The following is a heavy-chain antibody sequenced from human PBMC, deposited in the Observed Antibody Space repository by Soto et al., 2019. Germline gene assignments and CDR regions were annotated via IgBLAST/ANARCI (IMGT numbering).Heavy chain of an antibody. CDR1: GYTFFSFW. CDR2: IDPGDSSA. Sequence: GESLKISCHGSGYTFFSFWIVWVRQVPGRGLEWVGRIDPGDSSATYSPTFQGHVTISADRSTRSAYLQWRSLRASDTAIYFCARRYCSRADCYSDSWGQGSLVTVSS. D-gene: IGHD2-2*01. CDR3: ARRYCSRADCYSDS. V-gene: IGHV5-10-1*01. J-gene: IGHJ4*02.